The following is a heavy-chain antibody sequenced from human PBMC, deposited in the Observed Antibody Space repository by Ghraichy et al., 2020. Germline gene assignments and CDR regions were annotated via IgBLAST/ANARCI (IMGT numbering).Heavy chain of an antibody. V-gene: IGHV4-34*01. CDR2: INHSGST. D-gene: IGHD3-9*01. J-gene: IGHJ4*02. Sequence: SETLSLTCAVYGGSFSGYYWSWIRQPPGKGLEWIGEINHSGSTNYNPSLKSRVTISVDTSKNQFSLKLSSVTAADTAVYYCARGIITYYDILTGFGKLDYWGQGTLVTVSS. CDR3: ARGIITYYDILTGFGKLDY. CDR1: GGSFSGYY.